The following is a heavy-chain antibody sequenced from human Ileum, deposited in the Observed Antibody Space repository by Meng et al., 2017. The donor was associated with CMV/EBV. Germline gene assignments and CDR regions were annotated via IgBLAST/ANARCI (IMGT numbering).Heavy chain of an antibody. CDR3: ARDGLTGWDPFDC. V-gene: IGHV3-7*01. J-gene: IGHJ4*02. D-gene: IGHD3-9*01. CDR2: IKKDGSDK. Sequence: GESLKISCAASGFTFDDYAMHWVRQAPGKGLEWVATIKKDGSDKFYVDSVKGRFTISRDKAKNSLLLEMNSLRAEDTAVYYCARDGLTGWDPFDCWGQGTLVTVSS. CDR1: GFTFDDYA.